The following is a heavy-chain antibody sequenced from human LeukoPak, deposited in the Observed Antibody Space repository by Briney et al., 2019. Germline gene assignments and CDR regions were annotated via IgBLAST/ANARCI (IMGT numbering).Heavy chain of an antibody. CDR1: GGTFSSYA. J-gene: IGHJ6*03. Sequence: ASVKVSCKASGGTFSSYAISWVRQAPGQGLEWMGGIIPIFGTANYAQKFQGRVTITADESTSTAYMELSSLRSEDTAVYYCARATDTAMDYYYYHYMDVWGKGTTVTVSS. CDR2: IIPIFGTA. CDR3: ARATDTAMDYYYYHYMDV. D-gene: IGHD5-18*01. V-gene: IGHV1-69*13.